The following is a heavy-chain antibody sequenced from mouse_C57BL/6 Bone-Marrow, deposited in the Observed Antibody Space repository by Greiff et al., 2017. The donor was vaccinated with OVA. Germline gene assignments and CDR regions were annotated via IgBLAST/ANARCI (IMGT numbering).Heavy chain of an antibody. Sequence: VQLQQSGPVLVKPGASVKMSCKASGYTFTDYYMNWVKQSHGKSLEWIGVINPYNGGTSYNKKFKGKATLTVDKSSSTAYMELTSLTSEDSAVYYCGSSRDGNYHKAMDYWGQGTSVTVSS. CDR1: GYTFTDYY. CDR3: GSSRDGNYHKAMDY. V-gene: IGHV1-19*01. CDR2: INPYNGGT. J-gene: IGHJ4*01. D-gene: IGHD2-1*01.